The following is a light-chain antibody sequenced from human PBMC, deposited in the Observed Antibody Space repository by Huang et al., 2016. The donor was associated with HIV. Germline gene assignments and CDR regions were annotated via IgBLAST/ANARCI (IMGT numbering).Light chain of an antibody. Sequence: EIVMPQSPATLSVSPGERATLSCRASQSVSINLAWYQHKPGQAPRLLIYGASSRASGIPARFSGSGSGTEFTLTISSLQSEDVAVYYCQQYNNWPPVTFGGGTKVEIK. CDR1: QSVSIN. J-gene: IGKJ4*01. CDR2: GAS. V-gene: IGKV3-15*01. CDR3: QQYNNWPPVT.